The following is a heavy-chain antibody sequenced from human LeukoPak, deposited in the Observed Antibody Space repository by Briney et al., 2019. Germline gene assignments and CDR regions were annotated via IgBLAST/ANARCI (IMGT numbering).Heavy chain of an antibody. Sequence: GGSLRLSCAASGFTFSSYSMNWARQAPGKGLEWVSFISSSNYYIYYADSVKGRFTISRDNAKNSLYLQMNSLRAEDTAVYYCAKGHFYDSRGSPDYWGQGILVTVFS. CDR1: GFTFSSYS. D-gene: IGHD3-22*01. CDR2: ISSSNYYI. J-gene: IGHJ4*02. CDR3: AKGHFYDSRGSPDY. V-gene: IGHV3-21*01.